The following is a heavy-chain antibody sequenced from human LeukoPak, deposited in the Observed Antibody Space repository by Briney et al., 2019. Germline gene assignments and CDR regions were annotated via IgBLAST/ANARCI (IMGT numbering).Heavy chain of an antibody. CDR3: AKGGRVFGRVSILDY. CDR1: GFTFSSYG. Sequence: GGSLRLSCGASGFTFSSYGMHWVRQAPGKGLEWVAVISYDGSNKYYADSVKGRFTISRDNSKNTLYLQMNSLRAEDTAVYYCAKGGRVFGRVSILDYWGQGTLVTVSS. D-gene: IGHD3-10*02. CDR2: ISYDGSNK. V-gene: IGHV3-30*18. J-gene: IGHJ4*02.